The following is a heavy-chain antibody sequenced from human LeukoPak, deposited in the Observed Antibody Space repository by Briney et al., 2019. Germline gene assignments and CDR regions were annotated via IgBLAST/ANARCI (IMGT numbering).Heavy chain of an antibody. CDR2: IGPTGTDR. CDR1: GFTFSSCG. CDR3: ATETIGRHYDY. J-gene: IGHJ4*02. D-gene: IGHD1-14*01. V-gene: IGHV3-21*01. Sequence: GGSLRLSCAASGFTFSSCGFNWVRQAPRKGLEWVSSIGPTGTDRYYADSVRGRFTISRDNAKNSMYLQMDSLRDEDTAVYYCATETIGRHYDYWGQGTLLTVSS.